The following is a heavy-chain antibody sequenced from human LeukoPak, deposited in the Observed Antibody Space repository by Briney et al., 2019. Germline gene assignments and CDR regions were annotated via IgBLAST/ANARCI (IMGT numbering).Heavy chain of an antibody. CDR2: INHSGST. Sequence: SETLSLTCAVYGGSFSGYYWSWIRHPPGKGLEWIGEINHSGSTNYNPSLESRVTVSTDRSKTLCSLKLTSVTAADTAVYYCVAEEYGTGSYYKSAFWGKGALVTVSS. J-gene: IGHJ4*02. CDR1: GGSFSGYY. CDR3: VAEEYGTGSYYKSAF. V-gene: IGHV4-34*01. D-gene: IGHD3-10*01.